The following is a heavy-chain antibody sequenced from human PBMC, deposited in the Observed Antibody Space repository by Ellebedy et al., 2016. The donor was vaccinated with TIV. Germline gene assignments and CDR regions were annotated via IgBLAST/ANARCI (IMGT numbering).Heavy chain of an antibody. J-gene: IGHJ6*02. CDR1: GYTFTNYD. V-gene: IGHV1-18*04. D-gene: IGHD4-17*01. Sequence: AASVKVSCKASGYTFTNYDISWVRQAPGQGLEWMGWISDYNDNRNYAQKFQGRVTMTTDTSTSTAYMELRSLRSDDTAVYYCASGGGYGDFSGGYGMDVWGQGTTVTVSS. CDR2: ISDYNDNR. CDR3: ASGGGYGDFSGGYGMDV.